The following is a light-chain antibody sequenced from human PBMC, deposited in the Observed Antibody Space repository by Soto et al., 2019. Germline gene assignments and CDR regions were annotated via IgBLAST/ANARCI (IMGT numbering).Light chain of an antibody. CDR2: WAS. J-gene: IGKJ4*01. CDR3: QQYYTTLS. V-gene: IGKV4-1*01. CDR1: QSVLSNSDNKNY. Sequence: DIVMTQSPDSLAVSLGERATINCKSSQSVLSNSDNKNYLAWYQQKPGQPPKLLIYWASTRDSGVPDRFSGSGSGADFTLTISSLQAEDVAVYYCQQYYTTLSFGGGTKVEIK.